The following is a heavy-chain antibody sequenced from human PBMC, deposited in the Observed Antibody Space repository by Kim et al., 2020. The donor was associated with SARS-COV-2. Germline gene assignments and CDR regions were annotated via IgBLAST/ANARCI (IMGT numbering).Heavy chain of an antibody. CDR1: GYSFTSYW. V-gene: IGHV5-51*01. Sequence: GESLKISCKGSGYSFTSYWIGWVRQMPGKGLEWMGIIYPGDSDTRYSPSFQGQVTISADKSISTAYLQWSSLQASDTAMYYCARRTYYYDSSGYYDAGSYWYCDLGGRGTLVTVSS. CDR3: ARRTYYYDSSGYYDAGSYWYCDL. J-gene: IGHJ2*01. CDR2: IYPGDSDT. D-gene: IGHD3-22*01.